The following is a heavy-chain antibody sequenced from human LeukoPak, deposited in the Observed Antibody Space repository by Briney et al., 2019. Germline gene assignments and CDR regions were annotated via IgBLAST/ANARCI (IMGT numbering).Heavy chain of an antibody. J-gene: IGHJ4*02. Sequence: GGSLRLSCAASGFTFDDYAMHWVRQAPGKGLEWVSGISWNSGSIGYADSVKGRFTISRDNAKNSLYLRMNSLRAEDTALYYCAKDIGEIEGIDYWGQGTLVTVSS. CDR1: GFTFDDYA. D-gene: IGHD3-10*01. V-gene: IGHV3-9*01. CDR3: AKDIGEIEGIDY. CDR2: ISWNSGSI.